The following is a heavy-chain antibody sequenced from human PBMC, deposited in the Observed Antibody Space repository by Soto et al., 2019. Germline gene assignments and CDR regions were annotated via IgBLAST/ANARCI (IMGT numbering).Heavy chain of an antibody. D-gene: IGHD5-18*01. J-gene: IGHJ4*02. CDR1: GFTFSSYA. V-gene: IGHV3-23*01. Sequence: QPGGSLRLSCAASGFTFSSYAMSWVRQAPGKGLEWVSAISGSGGSTYYADSVKGRFTISRDTSKNTLYLQMNSLRAEDTAVYYCAKDSIGIQLWRYYFDYWGQGTLVTVST. CDR3: AKDSIGIQLWRYYFDY. CDR2: ISGSGGST.